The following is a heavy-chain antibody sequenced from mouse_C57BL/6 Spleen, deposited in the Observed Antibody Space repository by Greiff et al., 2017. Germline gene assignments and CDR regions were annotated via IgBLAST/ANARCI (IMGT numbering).Heavy chain of an antibody. V-gene: IGHV1-19*01. CDR3: APGGYGSNPFDY. Sequence: EVQLQEPGPVLVKPGASVKMSCKASGYTFTDYYMNWVKQSHGKSLEWIGVINPYNGGTSDNQKFKGKATLTVYKAYSTAYMELNRLTSEDSAVYYGAPGGYGSNPFDYWGQGTTLTVSS. J-gene: IGHJ2*01. D-gene: IGHD1-1*01. CDR1: GYTFTDYY. CDR2: INPYNGGT.